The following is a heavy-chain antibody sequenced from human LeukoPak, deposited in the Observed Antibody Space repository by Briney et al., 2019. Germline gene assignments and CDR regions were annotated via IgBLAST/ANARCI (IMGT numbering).Heavy chain of an antibody. D-gene: IGHD6-19*01. J-gene: IGHJ6*03. CDR3: ARGLRSIAVAGTSLYYYYYMDV. CDR1: GGSISSSSYY. V-gene: IGHV4-39*07. Sequence: SETLSLTCTVSGGSISSSSYYWGWIRQPPGKGLEWIGSIYYSGSTYYNPSLKSRVTISVDTSKNQLSLKLSSVTAADTAVYYCARGLRSIAVAGTSLYYYYYMDVWGKGTTVTVSS. CDR2: IYYSGST.